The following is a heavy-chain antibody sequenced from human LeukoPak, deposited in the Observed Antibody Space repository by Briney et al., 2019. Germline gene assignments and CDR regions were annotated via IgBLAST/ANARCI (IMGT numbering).Heavy chain of an antibody. CDR2: INARTGNT. CDR1: GYTVTSYA. D-gene: IGHD2-2*03. CDR3: ARGYGYRFDY. J-gene: IGHJ4*02. Sequence: SVKDSCKASGYTVTSYAMHWVRQAPGHRLEWMGWINARTGNTRYLLKFQGRVTITRDTSASTAYMELSSLRSEDTAVYYCARGYGYRFDYWGQGTLVTVSS. V-gene: IGHV1-3*01.